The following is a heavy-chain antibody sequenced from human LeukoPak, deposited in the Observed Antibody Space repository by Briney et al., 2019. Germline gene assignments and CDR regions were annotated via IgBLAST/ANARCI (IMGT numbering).Heavy chain of an antibody. V-gene: IGHV5-51*01. Sequence: GASLQICCEGSGSIFTSYWIGWVRQLPGKGLEWMGIIYPSDSDTRYSPSLQGQVTISADKSISTAYLQWSSLKASDTAMYYCARGYGMDVWGQGTTVTVSS. CDR3: ARGYGMDV. J-gene: IGHJ6*02. CDR1: GSIFTSYW. CDR2: IYPSDSDT.